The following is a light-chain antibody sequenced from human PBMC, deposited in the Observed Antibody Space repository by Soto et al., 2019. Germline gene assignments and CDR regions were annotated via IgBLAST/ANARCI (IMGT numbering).Light chain of an antibody. CDR2: DAS. CDR3: QQRSNWPVT. CDR1: QSVSRY. J-gene: IGKJ3*01. Sequence: EMGMTQSPVTLSLSPGARATLSCRASQSVSRYFAWYLQKPGQAPRLLIYDASNRATGIPARFSGSGSGQDFNLTIRSLEPEDFAVYYSQQRSNWPVTFGTGTKGDIK. V-gene: IGKV3-11*01.